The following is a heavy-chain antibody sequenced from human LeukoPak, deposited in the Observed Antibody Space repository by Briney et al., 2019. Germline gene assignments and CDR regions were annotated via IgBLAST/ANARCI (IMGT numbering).Heavy chain of an antibody. CDR1: GFTFSSYG. CDR2: ISYDGSNK. J-gene: IGHJ1*01. Sequence: GGSLRLSCAASGFTFSSYGMHWVRQAPGKGLEWVAVISYDGSNKYYADSVKGRFTISRDKSKNTLSLQMNSLRAEDTAVYYCAQQVGYCSSGSCYFTYWGQGTLVTVSS. D-gene: IGHD2-15*01. V-gene: IGHV3-30*03. CDR3: AQQVGYCSSGSCYFTY.